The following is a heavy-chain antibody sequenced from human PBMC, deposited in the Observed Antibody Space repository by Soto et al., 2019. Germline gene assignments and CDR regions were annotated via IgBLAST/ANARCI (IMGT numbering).Heavy chain of an antibody. CDR1: GGSISGSSFY. V-gene: IGHV4-39*07. Sequence: PSETLSLTCNVSGGSISGSSFYWGWIRQPPGKGLEWIGSLLYSGTTFYNPSLKSRVTISVDTSKNQFSLKLSSVTAADTAVYYCARGLGYCSGGSCPSPFDYWGQGTLVTVSS. J-gene: IGHJ4*02. CDR3: ARGLGYCSGGSCPSPFDY. D-gene: IGHD2-15*01. CDR2: LLYSGTT.